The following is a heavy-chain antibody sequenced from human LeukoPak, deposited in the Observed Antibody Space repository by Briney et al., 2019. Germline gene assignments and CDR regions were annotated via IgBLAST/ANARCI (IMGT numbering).Heavy chain of an antibody. CDR3: ARVEVVVIGVNWFDP. J-gene: IGHJ5*02. V-gene: IGHV4-39*07. Sequence: PSETLSLTCSVSGGPVTSSSYYWGWIRQPPGKGLEWIGSIYYSGSTYYNPSLKSRVTISVDTSKNQFSLKLSSVTAADTAVYYCARVEVVVIGVNWFDPWGQGTLVTVSS. D-gene: IGHD3-22*01. CDR2: IYYSGST. CDR1: GGPVTSSSYY.